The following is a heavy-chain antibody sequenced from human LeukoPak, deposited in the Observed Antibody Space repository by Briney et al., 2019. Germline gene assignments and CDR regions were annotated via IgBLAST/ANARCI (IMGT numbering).Heavy chain of an antibody. CDR3: ARLLWLGESQYYFDY. Sequence: ASVEVSCKASGYTFTGYYMHWVRQAPGQGLEWMGWINPNSGGTNYAQKFQGRVTMTRDTSISTAYMELSRLRSDDTAVYYCARLLWLGESQYYFDYWGQGTLVTVSS. CDR2: INPNSGGT. CDR1: GYTFTGYY. V-gene: IGHV1-2*02. D-gene: IGHD3-10*01. J-gene: IGHJ4*02.